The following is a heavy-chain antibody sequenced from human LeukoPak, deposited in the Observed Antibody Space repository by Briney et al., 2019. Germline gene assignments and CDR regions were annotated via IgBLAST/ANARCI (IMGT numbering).Heavy chain of an antibody. D-gene: IGHD2-2*01. V-gene: IGHV1-8*03. CDR2: MNPNSSNT. CDR3: ARGPGCTSTSCRYYFDY. CDR1: GYTFINYD. J-gene: IGHJ4*02. Sequence: ASVKVSCKASGYTFINYDINWVRQATGQGLEWVGWMNPNSSNTGYAQKFQGRVTGSRNSSISTAYMELSSLTSEDTAVYYCARGPGCTSTSCRYYFDYWGQGTLVTVSS.